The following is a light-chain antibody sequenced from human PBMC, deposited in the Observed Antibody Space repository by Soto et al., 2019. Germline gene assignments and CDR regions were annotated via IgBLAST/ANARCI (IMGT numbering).Light chain of an antibody. Sequence: EIVMTQSPATLSVSPGERATLSCRASQSVSSNLAWYQQKPGQAPRLLIYGASTRATAFPARFSGSGSGTQFTLTISSLQSEDFAVYYCQQYHNWPRTFGQGTKVEIK. CDR1: QSVSSN. CDR2: GAS. J-gene: IGKJ1*01. V-gene: IGKV3-15*01. CDR3: QQYHNWPRT.